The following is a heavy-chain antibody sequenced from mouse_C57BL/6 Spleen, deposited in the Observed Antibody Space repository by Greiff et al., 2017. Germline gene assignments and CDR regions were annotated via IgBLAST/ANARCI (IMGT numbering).Heavy chain of an antibody. V-gene: IGHV1-39*01. D-gene: IGHD1-1*02. CDR2: INPNYGTT. CDR1: GYSFTDYN. CDR3: ARSGGGNPYYAMDY. Sequence: VQLKESGPELVKPGASVKISCKASGYSFTDYNMNWVKQSNGKSLEWIGVINPNYGTTSYNQKFKGKATLTVDQSSSTAYMQLNSLTSEDSAVYYCARSGGGNPYYAMDYWGQGTSVTVSS. J-gene: IGHJ4*01.